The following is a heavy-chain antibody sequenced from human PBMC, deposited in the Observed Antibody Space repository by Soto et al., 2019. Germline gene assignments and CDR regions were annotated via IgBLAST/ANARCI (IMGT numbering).Heavy chain of an antibody. CDR1: GFSVTTYG. D-gene: IGHD2-21*01. Sequence: QVHLEESGGGVVQPGRSLRLSCAASGFSVTTYGMHWVRQAPGKGLEWVAQISSDGNTKCYADSVKGRFTISRDTSKNTLYLQMNSLKVEDTAVYYCASVADYWGQGTLVTVSS. V-gene: IGHV3-30*03. CDR2: ISSDGNTK. J-gene: IGHJ4*02. CDR3: ASVADY.